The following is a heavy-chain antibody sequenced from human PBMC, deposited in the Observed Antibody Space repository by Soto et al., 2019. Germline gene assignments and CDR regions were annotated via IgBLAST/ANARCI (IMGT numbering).Heavy chain of an antibody. CDR1: GFTSGKYA. J-gene: IGHJ3*02. V-gene: IGHV3-23*01. CDR2: IGGGGEYT. Sequence: EVPLLESGGGLVQPGGSLTLTCIVSGFTSGKYAMSWVRQAPGKGLEWVSEIGGGGEYTNYADSVRGRFTMSRDNSKNTLYLHMSSLKVEDTAVYYCAKDEVAANGRADAFDIWGQGTVVTVSS. D-gene: IGHD2-15*01. CDR3: AKDEVAANGRADAFDI.